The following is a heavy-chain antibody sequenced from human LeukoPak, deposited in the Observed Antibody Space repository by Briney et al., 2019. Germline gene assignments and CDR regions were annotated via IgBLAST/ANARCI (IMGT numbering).Heavy chain of an antibody. CDR2: INPSGGST. Sequence: ASVTVSCKASGYTFTSYYMHWVRQAPGQGLEWMGIINPSGGSTSYAQKFQGRVTMTRDTSTSTVYMELSSLRSEDTAVYYCARLSSSWDPVVGWGQGTLVTVSS. CDR1: GYTFTSYY. V-gene: IGHV1-46*01. J-gene: IGHJ4*02. D-gene: IGHD6-13*01. CDR3: ARLSSSWDPVVG.